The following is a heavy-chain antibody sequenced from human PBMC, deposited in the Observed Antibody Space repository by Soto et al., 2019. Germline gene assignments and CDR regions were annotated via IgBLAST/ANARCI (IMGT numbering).Heavy chain of an antibody. Sequence: SSETLSLTCTVSDASITSGAYYWSWIRQPPGKGLEWIAYIPYTGTTYYNPSLQSRLTISMDSSKNQFSLEVTSVTAADTAVYYCARAPTGSGYYRPPDYFDSWGQGTLVTVSS. CDR3: ARAPTGSGYYRPPDYFDS. D-gene: IGHD3-3*01. CDR1: DASITSGAYY. V-gene: IGHV4-31*03. CDR2: IPYTGTT. J-gene: IGHJ4*02.